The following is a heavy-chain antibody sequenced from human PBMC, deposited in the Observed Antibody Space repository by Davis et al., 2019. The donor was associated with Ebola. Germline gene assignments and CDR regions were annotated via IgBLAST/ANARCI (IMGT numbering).Heavy chain of an antibody. CDR3: TRSISYRGSNSDY. D-gene: IGHD4-23*01. V-gene: IGHV5-51*01. Sequence: GESLKISCKGSGHSFASDWIGWVRQMPGKGLEWMGIIYSGDSDTRYRPSFEGPVTISVDQSISTAYLQWSSLKASDTAMYYCTRSISYRGSNSDYWGQGTLVTVSS. CDR2: IYSGDSDT. J-gene: IGHJ4*02. CDR1: GHSFASDW.